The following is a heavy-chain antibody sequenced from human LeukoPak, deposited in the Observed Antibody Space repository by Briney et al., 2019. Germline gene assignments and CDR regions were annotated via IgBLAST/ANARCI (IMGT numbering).Heavy chain of an antibody. V-gene: IGHV3-15*01. J-gene: IGHJ4*02. CDR2: IKSRKDGETT. Sequence: GGSLRLSCAASGFTFSNAWMNWVRQAPGKGLEWVGRIKSRKDGETTDYAAPVKGRFTISRDDTKTTVYLQMNSLKTEDTGVYYCVTGIRGYWGQGTLVTVSS. CDR3: VTGIRGY. CDR1: GFTFSNAW.